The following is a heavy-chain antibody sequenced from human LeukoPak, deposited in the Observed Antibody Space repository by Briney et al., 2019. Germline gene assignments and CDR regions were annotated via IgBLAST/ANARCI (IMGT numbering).Heavy chain of an antibody. CDR3: AKICSGTKAFDI. CDR1: GFTFSSSA. J-gene: IGHJ3*02. V-gene: IGHV3-23*01. D-gene: IGHD1-1*01. Sequence: GGSLRLSCAASGFTFSSSAMSWVRQAPGKGLEWVSAISGSGGGTYYADSVKGRFTISRDNSKSTLYLQMNSLRAEDTAVYYCAKICSGTKAFDIWGKGTMVTVSS. CDR2: ISGSGGGT.